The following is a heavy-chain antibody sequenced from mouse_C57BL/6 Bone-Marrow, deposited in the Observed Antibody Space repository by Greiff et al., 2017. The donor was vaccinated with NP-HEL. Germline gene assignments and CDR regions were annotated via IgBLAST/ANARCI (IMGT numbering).Heavy chain of an antibody. CDR2: INPNNGGT. D-gene: IGHD2-3*01. CDR3: ARARIDDGYYPAWFAY. J-gene: IGHJ3*01. V-gene: IGHV1-26*01. CDR1: GYTFTDYY. Sequence: EVQLQQSGPELVKPGASVKISCKASGYTFTDYYMNRVKQSNGKSLEWIGDINPNNGGTSYNQKFKGKATLTVDKSSSTAYMELRSLTSEDSAVYDCARARIDDGYYPAWFAYWGQGTLVTVSA.